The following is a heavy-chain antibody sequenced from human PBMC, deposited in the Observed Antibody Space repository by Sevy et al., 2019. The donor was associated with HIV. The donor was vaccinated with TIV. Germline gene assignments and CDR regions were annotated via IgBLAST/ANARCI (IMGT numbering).Heavy chain of an antibody. V-gene: IGHV3-30-3*01. CDR2: ISYDGSNK. CDR1: GFTFSSYA. J-gene: IGHJ4*02. CDR3: AREGYCSSTSCYGFVY. D-gene: IGHD2-2*01. Sequence: GGSLRLSCAASGFTFSSYAMHWVRQAPGKGLEWVAVISYDGSNKYYADSVKGRFTISRDNSKNTLYLQMNSLRAEDTAVYYCAREGYCSSTSCYGFVYCGQGTLVTVSS.